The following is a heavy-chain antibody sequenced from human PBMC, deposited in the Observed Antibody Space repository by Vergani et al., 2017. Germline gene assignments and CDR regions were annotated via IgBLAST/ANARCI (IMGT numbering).Heavy chain of an antibody. CDR1: GGSISSYY. V-gene: IGHV4-59*01. Sequence: QVQLQESGPGLVKPSETLSLTCTVSGGSISSYYWSWIRQPPGKGLEWIGYIYYSGSTNYNPSLKSRVTISVDTCKNQFSLKRSSVTAADTAVYYCARTTGDQRPVSVWGQGTLVTVSS. CDR2: IYYSGST. CDR3: ARTTGDQRPVSV. D-gene: IGHD7-27*01. J-gene: IGHJ4*02.